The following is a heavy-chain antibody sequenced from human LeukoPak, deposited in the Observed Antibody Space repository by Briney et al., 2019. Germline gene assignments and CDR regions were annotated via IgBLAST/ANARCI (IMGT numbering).Heavy chain of an antibody. Sequence: GGSLRLSCAASGFTVITNDMTWVRQAPGKGLEWVSVLYSDGNTKYADSVQGRFTISRDNSKNTLYLEMNSLSPDDTAVYFCARGVEPLAANTLAYWGQGTLVTVSS. CDR1: GFTVITND. D-gene: IGHD1-14*01. V-gene: IGHV3-53*01. CDR2: LYSDGNT. CDR3: ARGVEPLAANTLAY. J-gene: IGHJ4*02.